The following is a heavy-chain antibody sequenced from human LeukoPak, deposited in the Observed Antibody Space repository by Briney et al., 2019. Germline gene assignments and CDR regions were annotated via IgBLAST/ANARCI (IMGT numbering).Heavy chain of an antibody. J-gene: IGHJ4*02. Sequence: GGPLRLSCAASGFTFSGYGMHWVPQAPSKGLEWVAVISYDGSNKYYADSVKGRFTISRDNSKNTLYLQMNSLRAEDTAVYYCAKSVEMAKYIDYWGQGTLVTVSS. D-gene: IGHD5-24*01. CDR3: AKSVEMAKYIDY. CDR1: GFTFSGYG. CDR2: ISYDGSNK. V-gene: IGHV3-30*18.